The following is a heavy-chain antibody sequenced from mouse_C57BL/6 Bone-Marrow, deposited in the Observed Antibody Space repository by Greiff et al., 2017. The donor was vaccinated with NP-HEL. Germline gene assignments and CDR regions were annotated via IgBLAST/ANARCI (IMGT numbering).Heavy chain of an antibody. CDR3: ARFPYGSPFAY. V-gene: IGHV1-82*01. CDR1: GYAFSSSW. CDR2: IYPGDGDT. D-gene: IGHD1-1*01. J-gene: IGHJ3*01. Sequence: QVQLKESGPELVKPGASVKISCKASGYAFSSSWMNWVKQRPGKGLEWIGRIYPGDGDTNYNGKFKGKATLTADKSSSTAYMQLSSLTSEDSAVYFCARFPYGSPFAYWGQGTLVTVSA.